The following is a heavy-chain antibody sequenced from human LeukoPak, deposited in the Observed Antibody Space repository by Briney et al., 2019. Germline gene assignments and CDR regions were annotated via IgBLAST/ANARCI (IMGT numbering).Heavy chain of an antibody. CDR1: GFTFSSYA. J-gene: IGHJ4*02. V-gene: IGHV3-30-3*01. D-gene: IGHD3-22*01. CDR3: ARTSRALDSSGYHGDYFDY. CDR2: ISYDGSNK. Sequence: PGGSLRLSCAASGFTFSSYAMHWVRQAPGKGLVWVAVISYDGSNKYYADSVKGRFTISRDNSKNTLYLQMNSLRAEDTAVYYCARTSRALDSSGYHGDYFDYWGQGTLVTVSS.